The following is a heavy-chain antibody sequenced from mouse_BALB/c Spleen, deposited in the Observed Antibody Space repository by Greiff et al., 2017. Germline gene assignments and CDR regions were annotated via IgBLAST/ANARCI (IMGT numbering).Heavy chain of an antibody. CDR3: ARSDGYSLFAY. D-gene: IGHD2-3*01. CDR2: IDPENGDT. Sequence: EVQLQQSGAELVRSGASVKLSCTASGFNIKDYYMHWVKQRPEQGLEWIGWIDPENGDTEYDPKFQGKATITADTSSNTAYLQLSSLTSEDTAVYYCARSDGYSLFAYWGQGTLVTVSA. CDR1: GFNIKDYY. V-gene: IGHV14-4*02. J-gene: IGHJ3*01.